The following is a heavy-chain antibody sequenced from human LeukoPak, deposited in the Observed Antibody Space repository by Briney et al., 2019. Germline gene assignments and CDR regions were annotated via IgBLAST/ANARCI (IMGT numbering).Heavy chain of an antibody. CDR2: INPNSGGT. V-gene: IGHV1-2*02. Sequence: ASVKVSCKASGYTFTGYYMHWVRQAPGQGLEWMGWINPNSGGTNYAQKFQGRVTMTRDTSISTAYMELSRLRSDDTAVYYCARDLYYYASSGHTGDWGQGTLVTVSS. D-gene: IGHD3-22*01. J-gene: IGHJ4*02. CDR3: ARDLYYYASSGHTGD. CDR1: GYTFTGYY.